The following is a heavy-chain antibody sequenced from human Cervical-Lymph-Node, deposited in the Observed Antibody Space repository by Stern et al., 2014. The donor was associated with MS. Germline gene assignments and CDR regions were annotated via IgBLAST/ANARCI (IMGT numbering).Heavy chain of an antibody. D-gene: IGHD2-21*01. V-gene: IGHV1-69*01. CDR1: GGTFSNSA. CDR3: ATSAGFYSAMDV. J-gene: IGHJ6*02. Sequence: VQLVQSGAEVKKPGSSVKVSCKTSGGTFSNSAFSWIRQAPGQGLEWMGANIPIFGTATYAQRFQGRLTISAHESTNTAYMELSSLRSEDTAVYYCATSAGFYSAMDVWGPGTTVAVSS. CDR2: NIPIFGTA.